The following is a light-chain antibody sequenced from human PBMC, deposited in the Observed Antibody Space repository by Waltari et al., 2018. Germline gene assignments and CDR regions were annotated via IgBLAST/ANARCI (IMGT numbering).Light chain of an antibody. J-gene: IGLJ2*01. Sequence: QSALTQPRSVSGSPGQSVTISCTGTTIDVGGYNYVSWYQQHPGEAPQLIIYDVTKRPSGVPDRFSGSKYGNTASLTISGLKAQDEADYYCCSYAASDNFVVFGGGTKLTVL. V-gene: IGLV2-11*01. CDR2: DVT. CDR3: CSYAASDNFVV. CDR1: TIDVGGYNY.